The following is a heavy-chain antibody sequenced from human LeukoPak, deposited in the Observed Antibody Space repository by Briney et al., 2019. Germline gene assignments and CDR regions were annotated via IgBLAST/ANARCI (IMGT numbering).Heavy chain of an antibody. CDR2: IYYSGGT. V-gene: IGHV4-59*01. CDR1: GGSISSYY. Sequence: SETLSLTCTVSGGSISSYYWSWIRQPPGKGLEWIGYIYYSGGTNYNPPHKSRVTISVDTSKNQFSLKLSSVTAADTAVYYCARDEKQGFDPWGQGTLVTVSS. J-gene: IGHJ5*02. CDR3: ARDEKQGFDP.